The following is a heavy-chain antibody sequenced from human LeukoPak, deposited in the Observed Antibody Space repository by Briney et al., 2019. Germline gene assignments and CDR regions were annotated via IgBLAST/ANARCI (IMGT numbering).Heavy chain of an antibody. Sequence: PGGSLRLSCAASGFTFSSYAMHWVRQAPGKGLEWVAVISYDGSNKYYADSVKGRFTISRDNSKNTLYLQMNSLRAEDTAVYYCAKDLGIAVAVNTDYWGQGTLVTVSS. J-gene: IGHJ4*02. CDR2: ISYDGSNK. V-gene: IGHV3-30*04. CDR3: AKDLGIAVAVNTDY. CDR1: GFTFSSYA. D-gene: IGHD6-19*01.